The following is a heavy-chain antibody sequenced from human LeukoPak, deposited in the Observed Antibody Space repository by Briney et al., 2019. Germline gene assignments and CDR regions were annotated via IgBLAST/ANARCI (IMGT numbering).Heavy chain of an antibody. CDR1: GFTFSSYA. D-gene: IGHD2/OR15-2a*01. J-gene: IGHJ1*01. CDR2: VGGSGGST. Sequence: PGGSLRLSCAASGFTFSSYAMSWVRQAPGKGLEWVSAVGGSGGSTYYADSVKGRFTISRDNSKNTLYLQMNSLRAEDTALYYCATSFALLGWYLQHWGQGTLVTVSS. V-gene: IGHV3-23*01. CDR3: ATSFALLGWYLQH.